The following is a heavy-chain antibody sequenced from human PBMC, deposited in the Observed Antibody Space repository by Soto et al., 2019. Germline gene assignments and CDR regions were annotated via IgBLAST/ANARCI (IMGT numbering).Heavy chain of an antibody. CDR3: ARTAPFGTTVLYYFDY. V-gene: IGHV1-69*13. CDR1: GGTFSSYA. CDR2: IIPIFGTA. Sequence: ASVKVSCKASGGTFSSYAISWVRQAPGQGLEWMGGIIPIFGTANYAQKFQGRATITADESTSTAYMELSSLRSEDTAVYYCARTAPFGTTVLYYFDYWGQGTLVTVSS. D-gene: IGHD1-7*01. J-gene: IGHJ4*02.